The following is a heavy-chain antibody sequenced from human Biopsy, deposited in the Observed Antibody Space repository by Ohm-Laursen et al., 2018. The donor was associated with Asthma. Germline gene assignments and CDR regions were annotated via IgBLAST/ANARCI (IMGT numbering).Heavy chain of an antibody. V-gene: IGHV2-70*04. Sequence: TQTLTLTCSCSGFSVSTRGMSVSWIRQPPGKALEWLARIDWEDDTFYSSPLRTRLTISKDTSKNQVVLTMTNMDPVDTAIYFCGRHNDYWGQGILVTVSS. CDR1: GFSVSTRGMS. J-gene: IGHJ4*02. CDR3: GRHNDY. CDR2: IDWEDDT. D-gene: IGHD1-1*01.